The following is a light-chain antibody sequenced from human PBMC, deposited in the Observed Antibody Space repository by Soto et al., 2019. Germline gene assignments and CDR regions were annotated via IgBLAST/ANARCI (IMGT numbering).Light chain of an antibody. Sequence: EIVMTQSPATLSVSPGERATLSCRASQSVSSNLAWYQQKPGQAPRLPFYGASTRATGIPARFSGSGSGTEFTLTISSLQSEDFAVYYCQQYDNWPPYTFGQGTKLQIK. CDR3: QQYDNWPPYT. CDR1: QSVSSN. V-gene: IGKV3-15*01. J-gene: IGKJ2*01. CDR2: GAS.